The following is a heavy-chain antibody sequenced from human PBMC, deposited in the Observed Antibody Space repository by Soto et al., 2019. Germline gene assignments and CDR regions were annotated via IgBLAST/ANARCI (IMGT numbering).Heavy chain of an antibody. CDR3: AKAGAYYYDSSGYINY. CDR1: GFTFSSYA. V-gene: IGHV3-23*01. D-gene: IGHD3-22*01. Sequence: GGSLRLSCAASGFTFSSYAMSWVRQAPGKGLEWVSAISGSGGSTYYADSVKGRFTISRDNSKNTLYLQMNSLRAEDTAVYYCAKAGAYYYDSSGYINYWGQGTLVTVSS. CDR2: ISGSGGST. J-gene: IGHJ4*02.